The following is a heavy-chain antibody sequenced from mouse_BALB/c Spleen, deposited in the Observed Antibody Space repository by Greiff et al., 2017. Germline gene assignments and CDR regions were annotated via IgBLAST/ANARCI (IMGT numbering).Heavy chain of an antibody. CDR3: ARRDYYGSSGDFDY. CDR2: IYPYNGGT. D-gene: IGHD1-1*01. J-gene: IGHJ2*01. CDR1: GYTFTDYN. V-gene: IGHV1S29*02. Sequence: EVQLQESGPELVKPGASVKISCKASGYTFTDYNMHWVKQSHGKSLEWIGYIYPYNGGTGYNQKFKSKATLTVDNSSSTAYMELRSLTSEDSAVYYCARRDYYGSSGDFDYWGQGTTLTVSS.